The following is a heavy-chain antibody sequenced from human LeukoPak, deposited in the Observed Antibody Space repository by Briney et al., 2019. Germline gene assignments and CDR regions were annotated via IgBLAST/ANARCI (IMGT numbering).Heavy chain of an antibody. CDR3: ARTNYDILTGYSKGIDY. Sequence: GGSLRLSCAASGFPFDDYGMSWVRQVPGKVLEWVSHINWNGGSRGYADSVKGRFTISRDNAKNSLYLQMNSLRAEDTALYYCARTNYDILTGYSKGIDYWGQGTLVTVSS. CDR1: GFPFDDYG. V-gene: IGHV3-20*04. CDR2: INWNGGSR. J-gene: IGHJ4*02. D-gene: IGHD3-9*01.